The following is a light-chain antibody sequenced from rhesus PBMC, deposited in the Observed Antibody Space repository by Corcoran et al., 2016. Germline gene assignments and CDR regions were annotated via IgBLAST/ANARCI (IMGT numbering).Light chain of an antibody. V-gene: IGLV2-13*02. Sequence: QAALTQSPSVSGSPGQSVTISCTGTTSDIGFYERVSWYQQHPGKVPKVVIYAVSKRPAGVSDRFTGSKSGNTASLTISGLQAEDEADYYCSSFASRNTYKFGTGTRLTVL. CDR1: TSDIGFYER. J-gene: IGLJ1*01. CDR3: SSFASRNTYK. CDR2: AVS.